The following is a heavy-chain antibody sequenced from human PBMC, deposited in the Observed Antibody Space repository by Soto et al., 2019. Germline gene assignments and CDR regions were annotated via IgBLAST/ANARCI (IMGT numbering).Heavy chain of an antibody. Sequence: PGGSLRLSCAASGFTVSSNYMSWVRQAPGKGLEWVSVIYSGGSTYYADSVKGRFTISRDNSKNMLFLQMDSLRAEDTAVYYCARDKYSGSYWGLEDDFDIWGQGTMVTVSS. CDR2: IYSGGST. CDR3: ARDKYSGSYWGLEDDFDI. CDR1: GFTVSSNY. J-gene: IGHJ3*02. V-gene: IGHV3-66*01. D-gene: IGHD1-26*01.